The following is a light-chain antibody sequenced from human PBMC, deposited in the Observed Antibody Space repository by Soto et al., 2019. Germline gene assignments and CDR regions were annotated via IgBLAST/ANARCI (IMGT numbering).Light chain of an antibody. CDR1: SSDVGGYNY. J-gene: IGLJ1*01. V-gene: IGLV2-14*03. CDR2: DVS. CDR3: SSYTSSSTLDV. Sequence: QSVLTQPASVSGSPGQSITISCTGTSSDVGGYNYVSWNQQHPGKAPKLMIYDVSNRPSGVSNRFSGSKSGNTASLTISGLQAEDEGDYYCSSYTSSSTLDVFGTGTKVTVL.